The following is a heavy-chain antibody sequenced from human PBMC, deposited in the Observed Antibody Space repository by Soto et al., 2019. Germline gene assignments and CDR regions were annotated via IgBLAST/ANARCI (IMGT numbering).Heavy chain of an antibody. D-gene: IGHD3-10*01. CDR3: ARVAVGGVIKKRSGSDP. J-gene: IGHJ5*02. CDR2: LDQGGGEK. CDR1: EFSFSDYW. V-gene: IGHV3-7*05. Sequence: GGSLRLSCAASEFSFSDYWMAWVRQAPGKGLEWVANLDQGGGEKHYVDSVKGRFTISRDNAKNSLYLQMNSLRAEDTAVYYCARVAVGGVIKKRSGSDPWGKGTLVPVSP.